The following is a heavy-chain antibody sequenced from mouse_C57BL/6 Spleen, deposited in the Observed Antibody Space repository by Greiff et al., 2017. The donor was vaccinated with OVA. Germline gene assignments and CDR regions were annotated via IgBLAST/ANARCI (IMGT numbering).Heavy chain of an antibody. Sequence: EVQRVESGGGLVKPGGSLKLSCAASGFTFSSYTMSWVRQTPEKRLEWVATISGGGGNTYYPDSVKGRFTISRDNAKNTLYLQMSSLRSEDTALYYCARDSSGHPSFDYWGQGTTLTVSS. CDR1: GFTFSSYT. V-gene: IGHV5-9*01. CDR3: ARDSSGHPSFDY. CDR2: ISGGGGNT. D-gene: IGHD3-2*02. J-gene: IGHJ2*01.